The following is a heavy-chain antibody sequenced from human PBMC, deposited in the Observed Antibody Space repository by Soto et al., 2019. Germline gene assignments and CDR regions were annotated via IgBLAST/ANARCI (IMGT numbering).Heavy chain of an antibody. CDR2: IYHSGGT. D-gene: IGHD3-9*01. CDR1: GGSINRGGYS. J-gene: IGHJ5*02. CDR3: ARCLRDSGFNWFDP. V-gene: IGHV4-30-2*01. Sequence: TLSLTCAVSGGSINRGGYSGSWIRQPPGKGLEWIGYIYHSGGTDYNPSLKSRVTISTDRSKNQFSLKLSSVTAADTAVYYCARCLRDSGFNWFDPWGQGTLVTVSS.